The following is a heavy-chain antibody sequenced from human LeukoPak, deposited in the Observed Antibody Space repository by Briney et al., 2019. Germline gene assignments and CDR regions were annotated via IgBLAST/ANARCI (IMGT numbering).Heavy chain of an antibody. CDR3: ARGITGTTGYYYYYMDV. CDR1: GGTFSSYA. D-gene: IGHD1-7*01. V-gene: IGHV1-69*05. J-gene: IGHJ6*03. CDR2: IIPIFGTA. Sequence: ASVKVSCKASGGTFSSYAISWVRQAPGQGLEWMGGIIPIFGTANYAQKFQGRVAITTDESTSTAYMELSSLRSEDTAVYYCARGITGTTGYYYYYMDVWGRGTTVTVSS.